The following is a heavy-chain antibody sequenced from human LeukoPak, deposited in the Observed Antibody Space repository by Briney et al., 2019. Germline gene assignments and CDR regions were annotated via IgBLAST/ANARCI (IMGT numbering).Heavy chain of an antibody. J-gene: IGHJ4*02. CDR3: SKDGGYCSGGSCSPEKYYFDY. Sequence: PGGSLRLSCAASGFTFSSYAMSWVRQAPGKGLEWVSAISGSGDSTYYADSVKGRFTISRDNSKNTLYLQMNSLRAEDTAVYYCSKDGGYCSGGSCSPEKYYFDYWGQGTLVTVSS. V-gene: IGHV3-23*01. CDR1: GFTFSSYA. CDR2: ISGSGDST. D-gene: IGHD2-15*01.